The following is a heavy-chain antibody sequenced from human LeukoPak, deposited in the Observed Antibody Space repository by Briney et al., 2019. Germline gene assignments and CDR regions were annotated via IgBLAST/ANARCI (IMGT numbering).Heavy chain of an antibody. CDR1: GFTFSSSW. V-gene: IGHV3-53*04. D-gene: IGHD3-3*01. J-gene: IGHJ6*02. CDR2: IYSAGGT. CDR3: ARFLGRITISGVVPYGMDV. Sequence: QPGGSLRLSCAASGFTFSSSWMYWVRQAPGKGLEWVSLIYSAGGTYYTDSVKGRFTISRHSSKNTLYLQMNSLRGEDTAVYYCARFLGRITISGVVPYGMDVWGQGTTVTVSS.